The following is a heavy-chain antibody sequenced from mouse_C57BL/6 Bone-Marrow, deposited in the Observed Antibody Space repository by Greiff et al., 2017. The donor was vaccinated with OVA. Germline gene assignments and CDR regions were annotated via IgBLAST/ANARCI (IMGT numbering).Heavy chain of an antibody. V-gene: IGHV14-3*01. CDR1: GFNIKNTY. Sequence: EVQLQQSVAELVRPGASVKLSCTASGFNIKNTYMHWVKQRPEQGLEWIGRIDPANDNTKYAPKFQGKATMTADKYSNTAYLQLSSLSSEDTAVDCCARGSDGSSFCAMDYWGQGTSVTVSS. CDR3: ARGSDGSSFCAMDY. J-gene: IGHJ4*01. D-gene: IGHD1-1*01. CDR2: IDPANDNT.